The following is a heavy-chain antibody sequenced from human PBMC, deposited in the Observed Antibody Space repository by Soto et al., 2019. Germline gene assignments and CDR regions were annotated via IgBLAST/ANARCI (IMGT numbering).Heavy chain of an antibody. CDR3: RTQWLD. D-gene: IGHD6-19*01. Sequence: EVQLVESGGGLVKPGGSLRLSCAASGFTFSDAWMSWVRQAPGKGLEWVGLIKKKTDGGTTDYAAPVKGRFTISRDDSKNTLYLQMSSLKTEDPGVYYCRTQWLDWGQGTLVTVSS. CDR1: GFTFSDAW. CDR2: IKKKTDGGTT. J-gene: IGHJ1*01. V-gene: IGHV3-15*01.